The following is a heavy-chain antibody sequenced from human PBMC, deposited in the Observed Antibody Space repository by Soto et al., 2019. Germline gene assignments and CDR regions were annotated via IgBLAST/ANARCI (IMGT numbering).Heavy chain of an antibody. CDR3: ARGELY. D-gene: IGHD1-26*01. V-gene: IGHV3-49*03. J-gene: IGHJ4*02. CDR2: IRGTAYGGTA. Sequence: EVQLVESGGGLVQPGRSLRLSCAASGFTFGDALMTWFRQAPGKGLEWVGFIRGTAYGGTAEYAASVQGRFTISRDDSKSIAYLPMNSLTTDVTAVYYCARGELYWGQGTLVTVSS. CDR1: GFTFGDAL.